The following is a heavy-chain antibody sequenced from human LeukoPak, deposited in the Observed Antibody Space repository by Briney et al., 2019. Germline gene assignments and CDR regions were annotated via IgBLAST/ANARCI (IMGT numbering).Heavy chain of an antibody. CDR1: GGSISSFY. CDR2: IYTSGST. J-gene: IGHJ4*02. D-gene: IGHD2-2*01. Sequence: SETLSLTGTVSGGSISSFYWSWIRQPAGRGLEWIGRIYTSGSTNYNPSLKSRVTMSVATSNNQFSLKLSSVTAADTAVYYCARDLNPYCSSTSCRDEGFDYWGQGTLVTVSS. CDR3: ARDLNPYCSSTSCRDEGFDY. V-gene: IGHV4-4*07.